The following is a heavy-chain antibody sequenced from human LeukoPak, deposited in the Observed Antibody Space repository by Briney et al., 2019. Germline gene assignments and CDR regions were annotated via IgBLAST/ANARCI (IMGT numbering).Heavy chain of an antibody. V-gene: IGHV3-21*01. Sequence: GGSLRLSCAASGFTFSSYSMNWVRQAPGKGLEWVSSISSSSYIYYADSVKGRFTIARDNAKNSLYLQMNSLRAEDTAVYYCARVPAAYEYYYYYMDVWGKGTTVTVSS. D-gene: IGHD2-2*01. J-gene: IGHJ6*03. CDR1: GFTFSSYS. CDR3: ARVPAAYEYYYYYMDV. CDR2: ISSSSYI.